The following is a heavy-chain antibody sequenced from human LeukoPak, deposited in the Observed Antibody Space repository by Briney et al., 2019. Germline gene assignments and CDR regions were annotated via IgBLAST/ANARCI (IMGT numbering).Heavy chain of an antibody. D-gene: IGHD3-10*01. V-gene: IGHV1-24*01. CDR3: ATGAMVYDY. J-gene: IGHJ4*02. CDR2: LSPRDGET. Sequence: GASVKVPCTVSGSTLTKISIDRVRQAPGKGLGRMGSLSPRDGETSHAQKFQGRFNMTADTSTDTAYMEMSSLDSGDTAVYYCATGAMVYDYWGQGTLVIVSS. CDR1: GSTLTKIS.